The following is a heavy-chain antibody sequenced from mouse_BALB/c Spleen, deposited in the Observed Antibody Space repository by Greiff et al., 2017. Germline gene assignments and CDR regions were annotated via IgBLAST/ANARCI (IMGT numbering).Heavy chain of an antibody. CDR3: ARKAQGFAY. CDR1: GYSITSGYY. V-gene: IGHV3-6*02. Sequence: EVQLQQSGPGLVKPSQSLSLTCSVTGYSITSGYYWNWIRQFPGNKLEWMGYISYDGSNNYNPSLKNRISITRDTSKNQFFLKLNSVTTEDTATYYCARKAQGFAYWGQGTLVTVSA. J-gene: IGHJ3*01. CDR2: ISYDGSN.